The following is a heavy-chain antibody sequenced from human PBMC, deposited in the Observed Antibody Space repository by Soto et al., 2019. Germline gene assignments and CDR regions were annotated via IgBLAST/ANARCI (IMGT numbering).Heavy chain of an antibody. CDR1: GGSFSGYY. CDR2: IDHSGST. CDR3: ARGPHYYCSGSYRHFDY. V-gene: IGHV4-34*01. D-gene: IGHD3-10*01. J-gene: IGHJ4*02. Sequence: SETLSLTCAVYGGSFSGYYWSWIRQPPGKGLEWIGEIDHSGSTNYNPSLKSRVTISVDTSKNQFSLKLSSVTAADTAVYYCARGPHYYCSGSYRHFDYWGQRTLVTVSS.